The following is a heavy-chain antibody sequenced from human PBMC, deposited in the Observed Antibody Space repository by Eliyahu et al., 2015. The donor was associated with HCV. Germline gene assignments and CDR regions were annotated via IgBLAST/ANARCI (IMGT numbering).Heavy chain of an antibody. V-gene: IGHV4-39*01. D-gene: IGHD3-9*01. Sequence: QLQLQESGPGLVKPSETLSLTCTVSGGSISSSSYYWGWIRQPPGKGLEWIGSIYYSGSTYYNPSLKSRVTISVDTSKNQFSLKLSSVTAADTAVYYCARQYYDILTGYTYYFDYWGQGTLVTVSS. CDR2: IYYSGST. CDR1: GGSISSSSYY. J-gene: IGHJ4*02. CDR3: ARQYYDILTGYTYYFDY.